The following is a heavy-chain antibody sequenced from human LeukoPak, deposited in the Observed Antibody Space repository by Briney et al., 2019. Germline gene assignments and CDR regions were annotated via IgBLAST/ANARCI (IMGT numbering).Heavy chain of an antibody. D-gene: IGHD3-10*01. J-gene: IGHJ4*02. CDR2: INGGGEDT. CDR3: AKDLYYYGSGNYIDY. V-gene: IGHV3-23*01. CDR1: GFTFSDYG. Sequence: GGSLRLSCAASGFTFSDYGMSWVRQAPGKGLEWVSAINGGGEDTAYADSVKGRFTISRDNSKNTLYLQMNSLRAEDTAIYYCAKDLYYYGSGNYIDYWGQGTLVTVSS.